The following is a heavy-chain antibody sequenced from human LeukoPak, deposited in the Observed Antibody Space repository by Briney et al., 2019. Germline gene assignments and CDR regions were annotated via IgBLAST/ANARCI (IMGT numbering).Heavy chain of an antibody. Sequence: GASVKVSCKASVYTFASYGISWVRQAPGQGLEWMGWISGFNGNTNHAQNLQDRVTMTTDTSTSTAYMELRSLRSDDTAVYFCARVPNQYCTSRCYYTAFDIWGQGTMVTVSS. D-gene: IGHD2/OR15-2a*01. CDR3: ARVPNQYCTSRCYYTAFDI. CDR2: ISGFNGNT. CDR1: VYTFASYG. V-gene: IGHV1-18*01. J-gene: IGHJ3*02.